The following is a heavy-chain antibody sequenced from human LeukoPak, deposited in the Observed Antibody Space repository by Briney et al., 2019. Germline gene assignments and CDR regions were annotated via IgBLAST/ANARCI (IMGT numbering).Heavy chain of an antibody. CDR2: INHSGST. CDR1: GGSFSGYY. J-gene: IGHJ4*02. D-gene: IGHD3-22*01. V-gene: IGHV4-34*01. CDR3: ARWAESSGYYYIDY. Sequence: SETLSLTCAVYGGSFSGYYWSWIRQPPGKGLEWIGEINHSGSTNYNPSLKSRVTISVATSKNQFSLRLSSVTAADTAVYYCARWAESSGYYYIDYWGQGTLVTVSS.